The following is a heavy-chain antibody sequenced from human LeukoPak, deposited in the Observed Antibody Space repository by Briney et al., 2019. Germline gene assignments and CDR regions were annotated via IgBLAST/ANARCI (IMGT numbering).Heavy chain of an antibody. V-gene: IGHV3-30*03. D-gene: IGHD6-19*01. CDR1: GFTFSSYG. CDR2: ISFDGKTQ. CDR3: ARVDSSGWYHNDY. J-gene: IGHJ4*02. Sequence: HPGGSLRLSCAASGFTFSSYGMHWVRQAPGKGLEWVAVISFDGKTQYYIDSVKGRFTTSRDNSKNTLYLQMNSLRAEDTAVYYCARVDSSGWYHNDYWGQGILVTVSS.